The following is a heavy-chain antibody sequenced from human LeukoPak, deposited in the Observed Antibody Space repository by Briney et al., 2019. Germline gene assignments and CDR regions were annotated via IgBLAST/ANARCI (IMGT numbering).Heavy chain of an antibody. CDR1: GYTFTGYY. V-gene: IGHV1-2*02. D-gene: IGHD2-21*02. Sequence: GASVKVSCKASGYTFTGYYMHWVRQAPGQGLEWMGWINPNSGGTNYAQKFQGRVTMTRDTSISTAYMELSRLRSDDTAVYYCARNHDAYCGGDCYWNYWGQGTLVTVSS. CDR3: ARNHDAYCGGDCYWNY. J-gene: IGHJ4*02. CDR2: INPNSGGT.